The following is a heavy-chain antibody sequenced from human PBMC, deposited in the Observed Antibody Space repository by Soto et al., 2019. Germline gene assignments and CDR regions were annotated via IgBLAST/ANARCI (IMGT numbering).Heavy chain of an antibody. D-gene: IGHD2-21*02. CDR3: VSGIPVTGTASFDY. J-gene: IGHJ4*02. CDR2: IIPMLDTP. V-gene: IGHV1-69*01. Sequence: QVQLVQSGAEVKKPGSSVKVSCKSSGGTFSSYVISWVRQAPGQGLEWMGGIIPMLDTPNFAQKFQGRVTFTADVSTSTAYMEVSSLRSEDTAVYYCVSGIPVTGTASFDYWGRGTLVTVSS. CDR1: GGTFSSYV.